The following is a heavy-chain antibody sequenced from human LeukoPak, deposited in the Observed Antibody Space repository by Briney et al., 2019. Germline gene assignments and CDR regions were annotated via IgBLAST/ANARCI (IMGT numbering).Heavy chain of an antibody. Sequence: GASVKVSCKASGYTFTGYYMHWVRQAPGQGLEWMGWINPNSGGTNYAQKFQGRVTMTRDTSISTAYMELSRLRSDDTAVYYYARADSSSSNLGDYWGQGTLVTVSS. D-gene: IGHD6-6*01. V-gene: IGHV1-2*02. CDR1: GYTFTGYY. J-gene: IGHJ4*02. CDR3: ARADSSSSNLGDY. CDR2: INPNSGGT.